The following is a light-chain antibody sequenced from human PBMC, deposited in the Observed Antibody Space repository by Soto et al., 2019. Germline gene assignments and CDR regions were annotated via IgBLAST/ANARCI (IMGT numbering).Light chain of an antibody. CDR3: SSYTSSSTPWV. V-gene: IGLV2-14*01. Sequence: QSVLTQPASVSGSPGQSITISCTGTSSDVGGYNYVSWYQQHPGKAPKLMIYEVSNRPSGASHRFSGSKSGNTASLTISGLQAEDEADYYCSSYTSSSTPWVFGTGTKVTVL. CDR2: EVS. J-gene: IGLJ1*01. CDR1: SSDVGGYNY.